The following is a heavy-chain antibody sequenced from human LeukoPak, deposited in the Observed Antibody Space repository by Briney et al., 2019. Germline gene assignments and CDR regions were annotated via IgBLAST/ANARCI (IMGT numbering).Heavy chain of an antibody. CDR3: AREMDGPYGSGSPLDY. D-gene: IGHD3-10*01. V-gene: IGHV3-11*01. CDR2: ISSSGSTT. J-gene: IGHJ4*02. Sequence: GGSLRLSCAASGFTFSEYYMSWIRQAPGKGLEWVSYISSSGSTTYYADSVKGRFTISRDNAKNSLYLQMNSLRAEDTAVYYCAREMDGPYGSGSPLDYWGQGTLVTISS. CDR1: GFTFSEYY.